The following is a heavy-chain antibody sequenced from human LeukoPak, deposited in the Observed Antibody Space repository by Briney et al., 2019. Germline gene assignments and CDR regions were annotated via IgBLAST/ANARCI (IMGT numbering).Heavy chain of an antibody. J-gene: IGHJ4*02. V-gene: IGHV4-34*01. D-gene: IGHD1-26*01. Sequence: SETLSLTCAVYGGSFSGYYWSWIRQPPGKGLEWIGEINHSGSTNYNPSLKSRVTISVDTSKNQFSLKLSSVTAADTAVYYCSVSLNSWGQGTLVTVSS. CDR1: GGSFSGYY. CDR3: SVSLNS. CDR2: INHSGST.